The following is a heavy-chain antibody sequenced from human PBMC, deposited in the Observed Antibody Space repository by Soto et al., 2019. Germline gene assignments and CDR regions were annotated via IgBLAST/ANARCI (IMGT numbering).Heavy chain of an antibody. J-gene: IGHJ6*04. CDR3: AREPKDRRGV. CDR2: IYYNGNT. Sequence: SETLSLTCTVSGGSISNGYYYWIWIRQPPGKGLEWIGTIYYNGNTYYNPSLKSRVTISVDTSKNQFSLKLSSVTAADTAVYYCAREPKDRRGVWGKGTTVTVSS. CDR1: GGSISNGYYY. V-gene: IGHV4-39*02.